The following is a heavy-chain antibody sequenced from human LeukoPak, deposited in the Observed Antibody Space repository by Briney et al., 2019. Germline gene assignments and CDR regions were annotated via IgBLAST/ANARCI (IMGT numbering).Heavy chain of an antibody. CDR1: GFTSDDCA. CDR3: ATGDFWSGYYCYYYMDV. J-gene: IGHJ6*03. CDR2: ISWNSGSI. D-gene: IGHD3-3*01. Sequence: GGSLRLSCAGSGFTSDDCAMHWVRQAPGKGLEWVSGISWNSGSIGYADSVKGRFTISRDNSKNTLYLQMNSLRAEDTAVYYCATGDFWSGYYCYYYMDVWGKGTTVTVSS. V-gene: IGHV3-9*02.